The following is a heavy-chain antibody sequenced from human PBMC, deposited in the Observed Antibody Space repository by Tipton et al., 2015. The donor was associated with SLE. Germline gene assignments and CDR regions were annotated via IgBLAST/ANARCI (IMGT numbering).Heavy chain of an antibody. V-gene: IGHV4-38-2*02. CDR2: IYDSGNT. D-gene: IGHD4-23*01. Sequence: TLSLTCTVSGDYIRSYSWGWIRQPPGQGLEWIGTIYDSGNTYYNPSFKSRVTISVDTSRGQVSLKLSSVTAADTAVYFCAGDYGGPDCFDPWGLGALVTVSS. CDR3: AGDYGGPDCFDP. J-gene: IGHJ5*02. CDR1: GDYIRSYS.